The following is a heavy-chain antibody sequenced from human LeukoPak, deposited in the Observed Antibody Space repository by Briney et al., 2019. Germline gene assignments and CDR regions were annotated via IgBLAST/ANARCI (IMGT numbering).Heavy chain of an antibody. CDR1: GGSFSGYY. V-gene: IGHV4-34*01. D-gene: IGHD2-8*01. J-gene: IGHJ6*02. CDR3: ARGGTNNYYYYYGMDV. CDR2: INHSGST. Sequence: SETLSLTCAVYGGSFSGYYWSWIRQPPRKGLEWIGEINHSGSTNYNPSLKSRVTISVDTSKNQFSLKLSSVTAADTAVYYCARGGTNNYYYYYGMDVWGQGTTVTVSS.